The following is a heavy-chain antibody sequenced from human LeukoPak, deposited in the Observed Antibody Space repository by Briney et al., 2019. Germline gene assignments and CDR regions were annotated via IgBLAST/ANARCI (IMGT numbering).Heavy chain of an antibody. CDR1: GFTVSSNY. Sequence: GGSLRLSCAASGFTVSSNYMSWVRQAPGKGLEWVSVIYSGGSTYYADSVKGRFTISRDNSKNTLYLQMNSLRAEDTAVYYCARGYCSGGSCYGPYYYYGMDVWGQGTTVTVSS. J-gene: IGHJ6*02. V-gene: IGHV3-66*01. CDR3: ARGYCSGGSCYGPYYYYGMDV. D-gene: IGHD2-15*01. CDR2: IYSGGST.